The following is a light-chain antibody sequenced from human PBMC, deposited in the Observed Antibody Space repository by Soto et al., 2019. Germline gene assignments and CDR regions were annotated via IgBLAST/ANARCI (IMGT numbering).Light chain of an antibody. J-gene: IGKJ1*01. Sequence: EIVLTQCPGTLSLSPGERATLSCRASQSLTSSYLAWYQQKPGQSPRLLIYGASRRATGIPDRFSGSGSGTDFTVTISRLEPEDFAVYYCQQYDASLWTFGQGTKVEIK. CDR2: GAS. CDR3: QQYDASLWT. V-gene: IGKV3-20*01. CDR1: QSLTSSY.